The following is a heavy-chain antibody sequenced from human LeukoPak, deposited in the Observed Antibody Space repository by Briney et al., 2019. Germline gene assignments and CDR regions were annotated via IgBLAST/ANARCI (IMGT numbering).Heavy chain of an antibody. CDR1: GFTLSNYN. J-gene: IGHJ4*02. D-gene: IGHD5-18*01. Sequence: GGSLRLSCAASGFTLSNYNMNWVRQSPGKGLEWVSSITTGGIYTYYADSVKGRFTISRDNAKNSLYLQMDSLRAEDTAVYYCSRQVDTVMHADYWGQGTLVTVSS. CDR3: SRQVDTVMHADY. V-gene: IGHV3-21*01. CDR2: ITTGGIYT.